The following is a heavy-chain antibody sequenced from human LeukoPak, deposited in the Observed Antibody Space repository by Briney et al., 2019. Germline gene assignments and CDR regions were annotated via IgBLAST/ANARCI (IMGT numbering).Heavy chain of an antibody. Sequence: GGSLRLSCVASGFTLSSYSMNWVRQAPGKGLEWVSSISSSSSYIYYTDSVKGRFTISRDNAKNSLYLQMNSLRAEDTAVYYCAGADFGYPFDYCGQGTLVTVSS. J-gene: IGHJ4*02. D-gene: IGHD5-12*01. CDR2: ISSSSSYI. CDR1: GFTLSSYS. CDR3: AGADFGYPFDY. V-gene: IGHV3-21*01.